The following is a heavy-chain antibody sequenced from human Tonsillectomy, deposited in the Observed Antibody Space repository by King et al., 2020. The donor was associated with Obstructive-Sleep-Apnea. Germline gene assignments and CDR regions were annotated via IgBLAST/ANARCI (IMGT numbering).Heavy chain of an antibody. CDR2: ISSSSSYI. CDR1: GFTFSSYS. CDR3: ARDANQYYDILTGYSNYYYYGMDV. J-gene: IGHJ6*02. V-gene: IGHV3-21*01. Sequence: QLVQSGGGLVKPGGSLRLSCAASGFTFSSYSMNWVRQAPGKGLEWVSSISSSSSYIYYADSVKGRFTISRDNAKNSLYLQMNSRRAEDTAVYYCARDANQYYDILTGYSNYYYYGMDVWGQGTTVTVSS. D-gene: IGHD3-9*01.